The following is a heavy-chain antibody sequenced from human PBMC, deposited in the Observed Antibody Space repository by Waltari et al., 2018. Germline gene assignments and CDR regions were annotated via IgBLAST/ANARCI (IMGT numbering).Heavy chain of an antibody. CDR1: GGSFSGYY. CDR2: INHSGST. Sequence: QVQLQQWGAGLLKPSETLSLTCAVYGGSFSGYYWSWIRQPPGKGLEWIGEINHSGSTNYNPSLKSRVTISVDTSKNQFSLKLSSVTAADTAVYYCARGEKVVELVGRYFDYWCQGTLVTVSS. CDR3: ARGEKVVELVGRYFDY. D-gene: IGHD6-6*01. J-gene: IGHJ4*02. V-gene: IGHV4-34*01.